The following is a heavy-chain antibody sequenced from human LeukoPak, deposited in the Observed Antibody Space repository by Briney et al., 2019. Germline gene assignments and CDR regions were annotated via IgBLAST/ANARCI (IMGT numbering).Heavy chain of an antibody. Sequence: PSETQSLICTVPGGSISGDYWSWIRQPPGKGLEWIGYISYSATPNYNPSLKSRVSFSIDTSKNQISLKLTSVSAADTAVYFCATGHSSGWFDYWGQGTLVSVSS. J-gene: IGHJ4*02. CDR3: ATGHSSGWFDY. D-gene: IGHD6-19*01. V-gene: IGHV4-59*01. CDR2: ISYSATP. CDR1: GGSISGDY.